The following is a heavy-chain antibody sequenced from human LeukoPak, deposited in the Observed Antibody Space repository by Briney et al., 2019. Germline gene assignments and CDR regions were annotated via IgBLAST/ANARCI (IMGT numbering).Heavy chain of an antibody. J-gene: IGHJ6*03. D-gene: IGHD2-2*01. V-gene: IGHV1-8*03. CDR3: ARGSTPPYYYYMDV. CDR2: KNPNSGNT. Sequence: GASVKVSCKASGYTFTSYDINWVRQATGQGLEWMGWKNPNSGNTGYAQKFQGRVTITRNTSISTAYMELSSLRSEDTAVYYCARGSTPPYYYYMDVWGKGTTVTVSS. CDR1: GYTFTSYD.